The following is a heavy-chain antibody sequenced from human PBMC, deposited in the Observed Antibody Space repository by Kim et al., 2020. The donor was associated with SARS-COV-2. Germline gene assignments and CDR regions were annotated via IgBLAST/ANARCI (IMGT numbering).Heavy chain of an antibody. CDR1: GYTFTHHA. V-gene: IGHV1-3*04. J-gene: IGHJ3*01. Sequence: ASVKVSCKASGYTFTHHAIHWVRQAPGQRLEWMGWVNSGNGNTKYSQKSQGRVTITRDTSASMVYMELRSLRLEDTAVYFCARAYYYDSSGPFYAAFDAWGQGAMVTVSP. CDR3: ARAYYYDSSGPFYAAFDA. D-gene: IGHD3-22*01. CDR2: VNSGNGNT.